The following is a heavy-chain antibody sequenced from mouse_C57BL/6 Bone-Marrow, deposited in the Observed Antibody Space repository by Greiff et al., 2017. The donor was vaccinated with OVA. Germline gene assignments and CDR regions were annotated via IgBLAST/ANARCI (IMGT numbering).Heavy chain of an antibody. D-gene: IGHD3-2*02. CDR2: INPNNGGT. Sequence: EVQRVESGPELVKPGASVKMSCKASGYTFTDYNMHWVKQSHGKSLEWIGYINPNNGGTRYNQKFKGKATLTVNKSSSTAYLELRSLTTEESAVDYCARSGSSGYEAMDYWGQGTSVTVSS. CDR3: ARSGSSGYEAMDY. V-gene: IGHV1-22*01. CDR1: GYTFTDYN. J-gene: IGHJ4*01.